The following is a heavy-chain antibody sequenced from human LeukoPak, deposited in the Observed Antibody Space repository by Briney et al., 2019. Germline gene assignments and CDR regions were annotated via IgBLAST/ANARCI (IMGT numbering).Heavy chain of an antibody. Sequence: SETLSLTCTVSGGSISSSSYYWGWIRQPPGKGLEWIGSIYYSGSTYYNPSLKSRVTISVDTSKNQFSLKLSSVTAADTAVYYCARVYGALNWDYFDYWGQGTLVTVSS. CDR2: IYYSGST. CDR1: GGSISSSSYY. CDR3: ARVYGALNWDYFDY. J-gene: IGHJ4*02. V-gene: IGHV4-39*01. D-gene: IGHD7-27*01.